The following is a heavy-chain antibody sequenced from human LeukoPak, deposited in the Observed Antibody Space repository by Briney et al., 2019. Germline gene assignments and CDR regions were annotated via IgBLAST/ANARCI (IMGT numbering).Heavy chain of an antibody. CDR3: AKGGHYYDSRSLHDY. D-gene: IGHD3-22*01. CDR1: GFTFSSYA. V-gene: IGHV3-30-3*01. J-gene: IGHJ4*02. Sequence: GGSLRLSCAASGFTFSSYAMHWVRQAPGKGLEWVAVISYDGSNKYYADSVKGRFTISRDNSMNTLYLQMNSLRAEDTAVYYCAKGGHYYDSRSLHDYWGQGTLVTVSS. CDR2: ISYDGSNK.